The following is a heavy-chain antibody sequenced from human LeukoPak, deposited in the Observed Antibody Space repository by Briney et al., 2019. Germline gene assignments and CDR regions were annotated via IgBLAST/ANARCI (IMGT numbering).Heavy chain of an antibody. Sequence: GASVKVPCKAFGYTFAGYYMQWVRQAPGQGLEWMGWINPNSGGTHCAQKFQGRVTMTRDTSINTAYMELSSLTSDDTAVYYCASVRSGASYSDAFDYWGQGTLVTVSS. CDR1: GYTFAGYY. J-gene: IGHJ4*02. V-gene: IGHV1-2*02. CDR3: ASVRSGASYSDAFDY. CDR2: INPNSGGT. D-gene: IGHD3-22*01.